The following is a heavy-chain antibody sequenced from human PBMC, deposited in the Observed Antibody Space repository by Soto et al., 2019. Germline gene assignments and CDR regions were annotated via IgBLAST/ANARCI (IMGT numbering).Heavy chain of an antibody. CDR1: GFTFSSYS. J-gene: IGHJ5*02. CDR2: ISSSSSYI. D-gene: IGHD6-19*01. CDR3: AREDTVAGIDWFDT. V-gene: IGHV3-21*01. Sequence: PGGSLRLSCAASGFTFSSYSMNWVRQAPGKGLEWVSSISSSSSYIYYADSVKGRFTISRDNAKNSLYLQMNSLRAEDTAVYYCAREDTVAGIDWFDTWGQGTLVTVSS.